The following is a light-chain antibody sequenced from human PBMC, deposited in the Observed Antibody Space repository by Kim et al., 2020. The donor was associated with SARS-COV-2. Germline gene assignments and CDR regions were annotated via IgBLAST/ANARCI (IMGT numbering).Light chain of an antibody. CDR2: GAS. CDR1: QSVNSNY. J-gene: IGKJ2*01. Sequence: SPGEGATLSCRASQSVNSNYLAWYQQKPGQAPRLLIYGASSRATGIPDRFSGSGSGTDFTLTISRLEPEDFAVYYCQQYGSSPPYTFGQGTKLEF. CDR3: QQYGSSPPYT. V-gene: IGKV3-20*01.